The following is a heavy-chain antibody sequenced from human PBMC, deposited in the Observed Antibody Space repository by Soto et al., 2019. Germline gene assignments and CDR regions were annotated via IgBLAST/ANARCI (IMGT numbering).Heavy chain of an antibody. D-gene: IGHD2-21*01. V-gene: IGHV4-31*03. CDR3: ARGPGLWHYFDY. Sequence: QVQLQESGPGLVKPSQTLSLTCTVSGGSISSGGYYWSWIRQHPGKGLEWIGYVYYSGSTYYNPYLKSRVTLPVDTSKNQFSLKLSSVTAADTAVYYCARGPGLWHYFDYWGQGTLVTVSS. CDR2: VYYSGST. J-gene: IGHJ4*02. CDR1: GGSISSGGYY.